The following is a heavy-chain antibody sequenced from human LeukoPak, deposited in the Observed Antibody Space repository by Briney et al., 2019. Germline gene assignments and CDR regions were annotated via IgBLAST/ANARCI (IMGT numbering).Heavy chain of an antibody. CDR2: IYPGDSDT. D-gene: IGHD1-26*01. CDR3: ATLGDHLAYNWFDP. V-gene: IGHV5-51*01. Sequence: GESLKIYCKGSGYSFTTYWIGWVRQMPGKGLEWMGIIYPGDSDTRYSPSFQGQVTISADKSISTAYLQWSSLKASDTAMYFCATLGDHLAYNWFDPWGQGTLVTVSS. J-gene: IGHJ5*02. CDR1: GYSFTTYW.